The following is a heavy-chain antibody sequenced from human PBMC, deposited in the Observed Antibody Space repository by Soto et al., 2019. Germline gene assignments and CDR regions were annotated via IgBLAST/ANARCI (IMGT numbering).Heavy chain of an antibody. CDR1: GFTFRSYV. CDR3: ARWGTTGGLDV. CDR2: KSYDGSNN. Sequence: QVQLVESGGGGVQPVTSLSLSCVGPGFTFRSYVLHWVRQAPGKGLEWVARKSYDGSNNFYGDSVKGRFTISRHNSRNTVELQMDSLRFEDTALYYCARWGTTGGLDVWGQGTLVSISS. J-gene: IGHJ4*02. V-gene: IGHV3-33*05. D-gene: IGHD3-16*01.